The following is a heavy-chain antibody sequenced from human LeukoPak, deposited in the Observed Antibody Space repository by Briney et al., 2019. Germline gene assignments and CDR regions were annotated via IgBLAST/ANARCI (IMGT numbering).Heavy chain of an antibody. J-gene: IGHJ5*01. CDR2: IGTYGGDT. CDR1: TSR. CDR3: ARDLWNSYDDSGYNRDFDS. D-gene: IGHD3-22*01. Sequence: ASVKVSCKATSRISWVRQAPGQGLEWMGWIGTYGGDTYYAQKFQGGITVPTDTSTSTVYMELRNLRSDDTAVYYCARDLWNSYDDSGYNRDFDSWGQGTLVTVSS. V-gene: IGHV1-18*01.